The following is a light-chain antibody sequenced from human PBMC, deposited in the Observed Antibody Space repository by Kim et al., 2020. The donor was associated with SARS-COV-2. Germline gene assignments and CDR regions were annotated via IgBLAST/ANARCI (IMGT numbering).Light chain of an antibody. J-gene: IGLJ1*01. CDR2: QDS. CDR3: QAWDSSTHV. CDR1: KLGDKY. Sequence: SGSPGQTASITCSGDKLGDKYACWYQQKPGQSPVLVIYQDSKRPSGIPERFSGSNSGNTATLTISGTQAMDEADYYCQAWDSSTHVFGTGTKVTVL. V-gene: IGLV3-1*01.